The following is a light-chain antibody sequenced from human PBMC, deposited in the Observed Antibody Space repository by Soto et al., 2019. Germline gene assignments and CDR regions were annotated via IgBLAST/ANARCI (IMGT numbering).Light chain of an antibody. CDR1: QSISTQ. Sequence: DIQMTQSPSTVSASVGDTVTSTCRASQSISTQLAWYQQKAGKAPKVLIYDASRLESGVPSRFSGSGSGTEFTLTISSLQSEDFGVYYCQQYNNWPRTFRQGPKVDIK. CDR2: DAS. CDR3: QQYNNWPRT. J-gene: IGKJ1*01. V-gene: IGKV1-5*01.